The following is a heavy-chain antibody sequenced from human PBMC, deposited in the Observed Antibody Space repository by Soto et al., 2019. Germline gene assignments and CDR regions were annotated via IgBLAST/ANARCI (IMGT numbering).Heavy chain of an antibody. D-gene: IGHD6-13*01. CDR2: IKQDGSEK. Sequence: LRLSCVVSGFTFSSYWMNWVRQAPGKGLEWVANIKQDGSEKYYVDSAKGRFTISRDDAKNSLYLQMNSLSAEDTAIYYCATSRTFDYWGQGTLVTVSS. J-gene: IGHJ4*02. CDR3: ATSRTFDY. V-gene: IGHV3-7*01. CDR1: GFTFSSYW.